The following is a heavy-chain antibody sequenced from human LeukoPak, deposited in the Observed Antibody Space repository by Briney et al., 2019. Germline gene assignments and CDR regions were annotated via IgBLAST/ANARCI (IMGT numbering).Heavy chain of an antibody. CDR3: ARDTVGVTDY. CDR1: GFTFSSSW. J-gene: IGHJ4*02. CDR2: IKPDGSEK. D-gene: IGHD1-26*01. V-gene: IGHV3-7*01. Sequence: GGSLRLSCAASGFTFSSSWMSWVRQAPGKGLEWVTNIKPDGSEKYYVDSVKRRFTISRDNAKNSLYLQMNSLRAEDTALYYCARDTVGVTDYWGQGTLVTVSS.